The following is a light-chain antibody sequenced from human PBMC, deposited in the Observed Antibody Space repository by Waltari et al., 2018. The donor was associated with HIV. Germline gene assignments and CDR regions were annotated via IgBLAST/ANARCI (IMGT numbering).Light chain of an antibody. Sequence: QPVLTQPPSASGTPGQRVTISCSGSSSNIGITSVYWYQQVPGRTPKLLSYRNNQRPSGVPDRFSGSKSGTSASLAISGLQSEDEADYYCAAWDDTFRWVFGGGTKLTVL. CDR2: RNN. CDR3: AAWDDTFRWV. V-gene: IGLV1-44*01. CDR1: SSNIGITS. J-gene: IGLJ3*02.